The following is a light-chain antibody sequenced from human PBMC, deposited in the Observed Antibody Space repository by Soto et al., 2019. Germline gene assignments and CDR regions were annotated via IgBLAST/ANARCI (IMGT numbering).Light chain of an antibody. CDR3: QQRNSWPLT. Sequence: EVVLTQSPATLSLSPGERATLSCRASQSVGTYLVWYQQRYGQPPSLLIYDASNRATDVPVRFSGTGSGTDFTLTISSLEPEEVAVYYCQQRNSWPLTFGQGTRLEIK. J-gene: IGKJ5*01. V-gene: IGKV3-11*01. CDR2: DAS. CDR1: QSVGTY.